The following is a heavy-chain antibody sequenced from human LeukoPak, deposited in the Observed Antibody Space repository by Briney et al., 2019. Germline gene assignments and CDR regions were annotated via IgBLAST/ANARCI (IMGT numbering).Heavy chain of an antibody. D-gene: IGHD3-10*01. CDR3: ARRTSRRITMVRGVKVWQAFDI. J-gene: IGHJ3*02. V-gene: IGHV4-39*07. CDR1: SVSIRSSSYH. Sequence: SETLSLTCTVSSVSIRSSSYHWGWIRQPPGKGLEWIGNIYRSGSTYSNPSLESRVTISVDTSKNQFSLKLSSVTAADTAVYYCARRTSRRITMVRGVKVWQAFDIWGQGTMVTVSS. CDR2: IYRSGST.